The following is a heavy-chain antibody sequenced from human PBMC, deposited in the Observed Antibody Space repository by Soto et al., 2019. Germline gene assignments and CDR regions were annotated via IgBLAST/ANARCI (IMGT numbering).Heavy chain of an antibody. D-gene: IGHD3-22*01. CDR2: THYSGST. CDR3: ARSNYYDSSAYSFYYYYYGMDV. V-gene: IGHV4-31*03. CDR1: GGSISSGGYY. J-gene: IGHJ6*02. Sequence: QVQLQESGPGLVKPSQTLSLTCSVSGGSISSGGYYWSWIRQHPGKGLEWIGYTHYSGSTYYNPSLKSRVTILVDTSKNQFSLNLSSVTAADTAVYYCARSNYYDSSAYSFYYYYYGMDVWGQGTTVTVSS.